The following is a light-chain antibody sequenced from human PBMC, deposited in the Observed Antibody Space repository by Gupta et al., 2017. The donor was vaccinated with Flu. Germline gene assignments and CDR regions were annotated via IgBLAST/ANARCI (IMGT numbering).Light chain of an antibody. V-gene: IGLV3-9*01. CDR3: QVWDSTTDVL. Sequence: EGQNIRSKNVNWYQQMPGQAPVLVMFRDNKRPSGTPDRFSGSNSGNTATLTISRAQAGDEGDYYCQVWDSTTDVLFGGGTKLTGL. CDR2: RDN. J-gene: IGLJ2*01. CDR1: NIRSKN.